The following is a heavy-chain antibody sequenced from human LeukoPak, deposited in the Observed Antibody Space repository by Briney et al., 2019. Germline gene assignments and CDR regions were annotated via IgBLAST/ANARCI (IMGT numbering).Heavy chain of an antibody. J-gene: IGHJ5*02. CDR3: ARDSSRSTYNWFDP. V-gene: IGHV3-21*01. CDR1: GFTFSSYS. CDR2: ISSSSSYI. Sequence: PGGSLRLSCAASGFTFSSYSMNWVRQAPGKGLEWVSSISSSSSYIYYADSVKGRFTISRDNAKNSLYLQMNSLRAEDTAVYDCARDSSRSTYNWFDPWGQGTLVTVSS.